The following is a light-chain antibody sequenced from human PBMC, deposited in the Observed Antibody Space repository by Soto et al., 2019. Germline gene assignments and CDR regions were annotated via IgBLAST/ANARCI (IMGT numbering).Light chain of an antibody. V-gene: IGKV3-15*01. CDR1: RTIGTN. J-gene: IGKJ4*01. CDR2: KTS. CDR3: QQYAAWPLT. Sequence: IVMTQSPATVSVSPGESTSLSCRASRTIGTNLGWYQQKPGQAPRLLISKTSNRATGVPARFSGSGSGTEFTLTITSLQSEDIAVYYCQQYAAWPLTFGGGTKVDIQ.